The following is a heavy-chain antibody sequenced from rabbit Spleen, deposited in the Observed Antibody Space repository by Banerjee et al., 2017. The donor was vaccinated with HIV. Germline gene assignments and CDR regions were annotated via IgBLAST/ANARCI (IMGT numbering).Heavy chain of an antibody. D-gene: IGHD8-1*01. Sequence: QLEESGGGLVKPGGSLTLTCEASGFSFSDRDVMCWVRQAPGKGLEWIGYIDPGFGITYYANWVNGRFTISSHNAQNTLFLQLNSLTAADTATYFCARDTGSSFSTYGMDLWGQGTLVTVS. V-gene: IGHV1S7*01. CDR1: GFSFSDRDV. CDR3: ARDTGSSFSTYGMDL. CDR2: IDPGFGIT. J-gene: IGHJ6*01.